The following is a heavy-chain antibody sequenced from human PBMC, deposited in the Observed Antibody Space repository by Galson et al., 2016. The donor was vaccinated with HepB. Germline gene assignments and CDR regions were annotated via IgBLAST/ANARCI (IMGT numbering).Heavy chain of an antibody. D-gene: IGHD2-15*01. V-gene: IGHV5-51*01. CDR3: ARRDRDCSGGTCLSRNVDY. Sequence: QSGAEVKKPGESLRISCKASGYSFTNYWIGWVRQMPGEGLEWIGIIYPGDSDIRYNSSFQGQVTISADKSITTAYLQWGSLKASDSAIYFCARRDRDCSGGTCLSRNVDYWGQGTLVSVSS. CDR1: GYSFTNYW. J-gene: IGHJ4*02. CDR2: IYPGDSDI.